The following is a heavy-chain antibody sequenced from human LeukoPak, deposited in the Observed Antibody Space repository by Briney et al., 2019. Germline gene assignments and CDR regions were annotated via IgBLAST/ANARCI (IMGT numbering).Heavy chain of an antibody. CDR3: AGGEMATTSFDY. D-gene: IGHD5-24*01. V-gene: IGHV1-8*01. Sequence: ASVKVSCRASGYTFTSYDINWVRQATGQGLEWMGWMNPNSGNTGYAQKFQGRVTMTRNTSISTAYMELSSLRSEDTAVYYCAGGEMATTSFDYWGQGTLVTVSS. CDR1: GYTFTSYD. CDR2: MNPNSGNT. J-gene: IGHJ4*02.